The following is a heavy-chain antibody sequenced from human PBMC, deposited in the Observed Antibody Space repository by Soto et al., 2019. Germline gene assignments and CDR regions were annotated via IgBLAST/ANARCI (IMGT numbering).Heavy chain of an antibody. CDR1: GGTFSSYT. D-gene: IGHD2-2*01. Sequence: ASVKVSCKASGGTFSSYTISWVRQAPGQGLEWMGRIIPILGIANYAQKFQGRVTITADKSTSTAYMELSSLRSEDTAVYYCARVDDIVVVPAARPHWFDPWGQGTLVTSPQ. V-gene: IGHV1-69*02. CDR3: ARVDDIVVVPAARPHWFDP. J-gene: IGHJ5*02. CDR2: IIPILGIA.